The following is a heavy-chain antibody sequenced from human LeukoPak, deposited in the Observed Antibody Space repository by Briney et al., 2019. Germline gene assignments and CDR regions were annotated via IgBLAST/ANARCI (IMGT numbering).Heavy chain of an antibody. CDR1: GFTVSSNY. CDR2: ISGGGGST. D-gene: IGHD6-6*01. V-gene: IGHV3-23*01. Sequence: PGGSLRLSCAASGFTVSSNYMSWVRQAPGKGLEWVSAISGGGGSTYYADSVKGRFTISRDISKNTLYLQMNSLRAEDTAVYYCAKDIAARFYFDSWGQGTLVTVSS. J-gene: IGHJ4*02. CDR3: AKDIAARFYFDS.